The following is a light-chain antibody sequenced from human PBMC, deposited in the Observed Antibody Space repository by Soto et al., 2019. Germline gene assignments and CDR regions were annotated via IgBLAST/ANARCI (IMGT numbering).Light chain of an antibody. V-gene: IGKV3-20*01. CDR2: GAS. CDR1: QSVSGSY. J-gene: IGKJ2*01. Sequence: EIVLTQSPGTLSLSPGERATLSCRASQSVSGSYLAWYQQKPGQAPRLLIYGASSRATGIPDRFSGSGSGTDFTLTISRLEPEDLAVYYCQQYGSSFGQGTKLEIK. CDR3: QQYGSS.